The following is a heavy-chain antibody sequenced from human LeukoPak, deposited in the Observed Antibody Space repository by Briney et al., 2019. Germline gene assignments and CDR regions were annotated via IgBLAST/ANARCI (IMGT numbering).Heavy chain of an antibody. CDR3: AREGVKYYHPPRDYFDY. CDR2: ISYDGSNK. CDR1: GFTFNSYA. Sequence: GRSLRLSCAASGFTFNSYAMHWVRQAPGKGLEWVAVISYDGSNKYYADSVKGRFTISRDNSKNTLYLQMNSLRAEDTAVYYCAREGVKYYHPPRDYFDYWGQGTLVTVSS. J-gene: IGHJ4*02. D-gene: IGHD2/OR15-2a*01. V-gene: IGHV3-30-3*01.